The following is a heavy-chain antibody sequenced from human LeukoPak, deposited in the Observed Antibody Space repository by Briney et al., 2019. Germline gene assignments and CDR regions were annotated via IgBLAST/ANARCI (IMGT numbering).Heavy chain of an antibody. J-gene: IGHJ4*02. V-gene: IGHV3-21*01. D-gene: IGHD4-17*01. Sequence: GGSLRLSCAASGFTSSSYSMNWVRQAPGKGLEWVSSISSSSSYIYYADSVKGRFTISRDNAKNSLYLQMNSLRAEDTAVYYCAGVGGNWVTTRYWGQGTLVTVSS. CDR3: AGVGGNWVTTRY. CDR1: GFTSSSYS. CDR2: ISSSSSYI.